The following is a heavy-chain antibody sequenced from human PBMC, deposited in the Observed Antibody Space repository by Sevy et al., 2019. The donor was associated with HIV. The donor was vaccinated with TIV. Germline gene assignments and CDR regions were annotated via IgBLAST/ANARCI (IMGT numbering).Heavy chain of an antibody. D-gene: IGHD6-19*01. CDR3: ARRAVAGTEGYFQH. CDR1: GYTFTSYG. CDR2: ISAYNGNT. J-gene: IGHJ1*01. Sequence: ASIKVSCKASGYTFTSYGISCVRQAPGQGLEWMGWISAYNGNTNYAQKLQGRVTMTTDTSTSTAYMELRSLRSDDTAVYYCARRAVAGTEGYFQHWGQGTLVTVSS. V-gene: IGHV1-18*01.